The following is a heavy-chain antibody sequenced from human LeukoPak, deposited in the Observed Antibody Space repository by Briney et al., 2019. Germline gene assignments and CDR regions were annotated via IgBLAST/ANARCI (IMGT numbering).Heavy chain of an antibody. J-gene: IGHJ6*03. CDR3: ARVRLGYYYMDV. V-gene: IGHV4-61*02. Sequence: SETLSLTCTVSGGSISSGSYYWSWIRQPAGKGLEWIGRIYTSGSTNYNPSLKSRVTISVDTSKNQFSLKLSSVTAADTAVYYCARVRLGYYYMDVWGKGTTVTVSS. CDR2: IYTSGST. CDR1: GGSISSGSYY.